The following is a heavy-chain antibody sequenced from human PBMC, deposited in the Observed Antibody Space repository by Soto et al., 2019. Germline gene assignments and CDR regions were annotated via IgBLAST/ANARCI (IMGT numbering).Heavy chain of an antibody. Sequence: QVQLVQSGAEVKKPGASVKVSCKASGYTFTSYDISWVRQATGQGLEWMGWMSPSSGTTGFVQKFQGRVTVTRDTSISTAYMEVTSLTSEDTAVYYCARTIFGVATYYFVYWGQGTLVTVSS. CDR1: GYTFTSYD. CDR2: MSPSSGTT. CDR3: ARTIFGVATYYFVY. V-gene: IGHV1-8*01. D-gene: IGHD3-3*01. J-gene: IGHJ4*02.